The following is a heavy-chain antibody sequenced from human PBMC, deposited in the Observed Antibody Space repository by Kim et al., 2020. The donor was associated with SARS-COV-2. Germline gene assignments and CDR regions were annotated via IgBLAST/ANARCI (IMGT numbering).Heavy chain of an antibody. CDR2: INHSGST. J-gene: IGHJ4*02. CDR3: ARGGYKTVTNSQFDY. CDR1: GGSFSGYY. V-gene: IGHV4-34*01. D-gene: IGHD4-17*01. Sequence: SQTLSLTCAVYGGSFSGYYWSWIRQPPGKGLEWIGEINHSGSTNYNPSLKSRVTISVDTSKNQFSLKLSSVTAADTAVYYCARGGYKTVTNSQFDYWGQG.